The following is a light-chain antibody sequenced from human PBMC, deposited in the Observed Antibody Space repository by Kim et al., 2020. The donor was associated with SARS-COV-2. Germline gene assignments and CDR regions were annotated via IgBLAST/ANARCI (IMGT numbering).Light chain of an antibody. CDR2: GND. CDR1: SSNIGGNT. V-gene: IGLV1-44*01. CDR3: VSWDDSLNGPL. Sequence: GQRGPISCSGSSSNIGGNTVNWYQQLPGAAPKLLIYGNDQRPSGVPDRFSASKSDTSASLAISGLHSEDEAAYYCVSWDDSLNGPLFGGGTKLTVL. J-gene: IGLJ3*02.